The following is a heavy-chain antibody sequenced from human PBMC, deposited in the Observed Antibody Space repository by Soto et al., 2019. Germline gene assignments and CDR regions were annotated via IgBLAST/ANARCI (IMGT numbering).Heavy chain of an antibody. CDR3: AKPLYYGSGKYYFDY. CDR1: GFTFSSYA. CDR2: ISGSGGST. Sequence: PGGSLRLSCAASGFTFSSYAMSWVRQAPGKGLEWVSAISGSGGSTYYADSVKGRFTISRDNSKNTLYLQMNSLRAEDTAVYYCAKPLYYGSGKYYFDYWGQGTLVTVSS. D-gene: IGHD3-10*01. J-gene: IGHJ4*02. V-gene: IGHV3-23*01.